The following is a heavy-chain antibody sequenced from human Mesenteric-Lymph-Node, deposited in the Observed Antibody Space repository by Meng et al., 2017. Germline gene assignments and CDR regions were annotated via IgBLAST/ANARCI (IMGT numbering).Heavy chain of an antibody. CDR1: GGSISRSDW. CDR2: TSHSGST. J-gene: IGHJ4*02. V-gene: IGHV4-4*02. Sequence: QGPMRESGPGLVKPSEPLSLTCAVSGGSISRSDWWSWVRQPPGKGLEWIGETSHSGSTNYSPSLKSRVTISLDKSKNQLSLKLNSVTAVDTAVYYCARNVPGTSAYYDWGQGTLVTVSS. CDR3: ARNVPGTSAYYD. D-gene: IGHD3-22*01.